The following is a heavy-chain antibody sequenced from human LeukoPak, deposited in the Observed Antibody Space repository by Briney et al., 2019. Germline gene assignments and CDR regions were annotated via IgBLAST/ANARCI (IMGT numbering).Heavy chain of an antibody. CDR1: GGTFSSYA. Sequence: SVKVSCKASGGTFSSYAISWVRQAPGQGLEWMGRIIPIFGTANYAQKFQGRVTITTDESTSAAYMELSSLRSEDTAVYYCARGGRDGYPYYCYYMDVCGKGTTVTVSS. CDR2: IIPIFGTA. V-gene: IGHV1-69*05. CDR3: ARGGRDGYPYYCYYMDV. D-gene: IGHD5-24*01. J-gene: IGHJ6*03.